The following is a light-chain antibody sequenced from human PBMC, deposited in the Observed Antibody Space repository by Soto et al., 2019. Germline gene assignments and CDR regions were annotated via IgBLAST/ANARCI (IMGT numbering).Light chain of an antibody. CDR1: QDISND. Sequence: IQMTQSPSSLSASVGDRVTITCRTSQDISNDLDWYQQKPGKAPKLLIYAASRLQSGVPSRFSGSGSGTDFTLTISNLQPEDFATYYCQQLNAYPLTFGQGTRLEIK. CDR2: AAS. V-gene: IGKV1-17*02. CDR3: QQLNAYPLT. J-gene: IGKJ5*01.